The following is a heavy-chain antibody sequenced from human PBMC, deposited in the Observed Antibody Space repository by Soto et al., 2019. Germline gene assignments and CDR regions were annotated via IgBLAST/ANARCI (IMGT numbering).Heavy chain of an antibody. CDR2: ISYDGSNK. CDR1: GFTFSSYG. CDR3: AKDATHYLAVVGPSAAFDI. J-gene: IGHJ3*02. D-gene: IGHD3-22*01. V-gene: IGHV3-30*18. Sequence: GGSLRLSCAASGFTFSSYGMHWVRQAPGKGLEWVAVISYDGSNKYYADSVKGRFTISRDNSKNTLYLQMNSLRAEDTAVYYCAKDATHYLAVVGPSAAFDIWGQGTMVTVSS.